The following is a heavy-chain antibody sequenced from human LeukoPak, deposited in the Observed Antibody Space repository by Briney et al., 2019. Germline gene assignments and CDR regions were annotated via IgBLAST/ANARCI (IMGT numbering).Heavy chain of an antibody. V-gene: IGHV3-23*01. CDR2: ISGSGGST. Sequence: GGSLRLSCAASGFTFSRYDMTWVRQAPGKGLQWVSYISGSGGSTNYADSVQGRFTISRDNSKNTLYLQMNSLRVEDTAVYYCAKGRRFGVDAFDIWGQGTMVTVSS. J-gene: IGHJ3*02. CDR3: AKGRRFGVDAFDI. D-gene: IGHD3-10*01. CDR1: GFTFSRYD.